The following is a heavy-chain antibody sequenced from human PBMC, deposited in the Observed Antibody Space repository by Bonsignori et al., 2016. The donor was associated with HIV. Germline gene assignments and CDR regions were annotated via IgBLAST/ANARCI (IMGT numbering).Heavy chain of an antibody. CDR1: GGDFNNNV. D-gene: IGHD2-8*02. CDR3: ATHGAPPPHWWFYF. CDR2: IIPLAGKR. V-gene: IGHV1-69*10. Sequence: SVKVSCKASGGDFNNNVFAYVRQAPGQGLEWLGGIIPLAGKRTYAQKFQGRVTLIADKSSHTVYMQMNNLHSEDTAVYYCATHGAPPPHWWFYFWGQGTPVTVSS. J-gene: IGHJ4*02.